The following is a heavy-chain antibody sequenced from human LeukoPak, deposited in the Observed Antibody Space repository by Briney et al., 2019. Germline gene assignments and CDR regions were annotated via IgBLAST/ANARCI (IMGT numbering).Heavy chain of an antibody. Sequence: PSETLSLTCAVYGGSFSGYYWSWIRQPPGTGLEWIGEISHSGSTNYNPSLKSRVTISVDTSKNQFSLKLSSVTAADTAVYYCASGSGSYSYEDYWGQGTLVTVSS. V-gene: IGHV4-34*01. J-gene: IGHJ4*02. CDR3: ASGSGSYSYEDY. D-gene: IGHD1-26*01. CDR2: ISHSGST. CDR1: GGSFSGYY.